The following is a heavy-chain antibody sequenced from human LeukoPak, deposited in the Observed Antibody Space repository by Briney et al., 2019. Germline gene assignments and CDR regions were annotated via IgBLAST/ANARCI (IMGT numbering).Heavy chain of an antibody. J-gene: IGHJ4*02. Sequence: PGGSLKLSCAASGFTFSGSAVHWARQASGKGLEWVGRIRSKPNNYATAYAASVTGRFTLSRDDSENMAYLQMNSLKTEDTAVYYCTRHSDENWWKHFDYWGQGTLVTVSS. CDR2: IRSKPNNYAT. CDR3: TRHSDENWWKHFDY. D-gene: IGHD4-23*01. V-gene: IGHV3-73*01. CDR1: GFTFSGSA.